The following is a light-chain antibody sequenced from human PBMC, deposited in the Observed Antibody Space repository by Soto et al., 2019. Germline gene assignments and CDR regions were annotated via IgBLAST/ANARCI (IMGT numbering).Light chain of an antibody. CDR2: AES. CDR1: QDISNS. V-gene: IGKV1-27*01. CDR3: QKYNSAPLT. J-gene: IGKJ4*01. Sequence: DIQMTQSPSSLSASVGDRVTITCRASQDISNSLAWYQQKPGKVPKVLIYAESILQSGVPARFSGSGSGTDFTLTISSLQPEDVATYYGQKYNSAPLTFGGGTKVEI.